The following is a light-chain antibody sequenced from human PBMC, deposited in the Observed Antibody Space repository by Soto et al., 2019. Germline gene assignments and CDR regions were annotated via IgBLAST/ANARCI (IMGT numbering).Light chain of an antibody. CDR3: SSYTTSSILYV. J-gene: IGLJ1*01. CDR1: SSDVGGSNY. Sequence: ALTQPASVSGSPGQSITISCTGTSSDVGGSNYVSWYQQHPGKAPKLMIYEVTSRPSGVSTRFSGSKSGNTASLTISGLQAEDEADYYCSSYTTSSILYVFGTGTKLTVL. CDR2: EVT. V-gene: IGLV2-14*01.